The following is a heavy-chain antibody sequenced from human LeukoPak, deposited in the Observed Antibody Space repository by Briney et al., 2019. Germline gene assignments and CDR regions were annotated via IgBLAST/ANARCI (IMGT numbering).Heavy chain of an antibody. CDR3: ARDGFYYYDSSGIDY. Sequence: ASVKVSCKASGYTFTSYGISWVRQAPGQGLEWVGWISAYNGNTNYAQKLQGRVTMTTDTSTSTAYMELRSLRSDDTAVYYCARDGFYYYDSSGIDYWGQGTLVTVSS. CDR2: ISAYNGNT. D-gene: IGHD3-22*01. V-gene: IGHV1-18*01. CDR1: GYTFTSYG. J-gene: IGHJ4*02.